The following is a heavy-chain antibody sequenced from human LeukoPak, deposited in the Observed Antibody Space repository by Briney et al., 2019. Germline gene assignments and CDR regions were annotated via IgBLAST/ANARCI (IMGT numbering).Heavy chain of an antibody. CDR2: IWDDGSNQ. V-gene: IGHV3-33*01. J-gene: IGHJ4*02. CDR1: GFVFSTYG. Sequence: GRSLRLSCAASGFVFSTYGMHWVRPAPGKGLEWVAVIWDDGSNQYYVDSVRGRFTISRDNSKNTLYLQMNSLRAEDTAVYYCARDGGYRDSSGYYHSYYFDYWGQGTLVTVSS. D-gene: IGHD3-22*01. CDR3: ARDGGYRDSSGYYHSYYFDY.